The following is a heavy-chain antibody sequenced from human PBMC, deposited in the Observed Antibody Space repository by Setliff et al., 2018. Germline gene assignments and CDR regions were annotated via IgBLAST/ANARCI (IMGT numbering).Heavy chain of an antibody. CDR3: ARLGTTIPTSGTWTYYYYYYMDV. Sequence: KPSETLSLTCTVSGGSISSYYWSWIRQPPGKGLEWIGYIYTSGSTNYNPSLKSRVTISVDTSKNQFSLKVSSVTAADTAVYYCARLGTTIPTSGTWTYYYYYYMDVWGKGTTVTVS. D-gene: IGHD2-21*01. V-gene: IGHV4-4*08. CDR1: GGSISSYY. CDR2: IYTSGST. J-gene: IGHJ6*03.